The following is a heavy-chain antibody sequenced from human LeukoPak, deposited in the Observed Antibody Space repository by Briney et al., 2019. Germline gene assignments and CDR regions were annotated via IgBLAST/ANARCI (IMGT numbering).Heavy chain of an antibody. D-gene: IGHD5-18*01. J-gene: IGHJ5*02. CDR1: GFTVSSNY. CDR2: IYSGGST. CDR3: ARDGGYSYDNWFDP. V-gene: IGHV3-53*01. Sequence: GGSLRLSCAASGFTVSSNYMSWVRQAPGKGLEWVSVIYSGGSTYYADSVKGRLTISRDNSKNTLYLQMNSLRAEDTAVYYCARDGGYSYDNWFDPWGQGTLVTVSS.